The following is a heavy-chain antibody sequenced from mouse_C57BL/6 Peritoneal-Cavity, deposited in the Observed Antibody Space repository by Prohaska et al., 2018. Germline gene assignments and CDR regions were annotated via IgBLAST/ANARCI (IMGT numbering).Heavy chain of an antibody. Sequence: WVKQAPGKGLKWMGWINTYTGVPTYADDFKGRFSFSLETSASTAYLQFNNLKNEDTATYFCAKTAQAAWFAYWGQGTLVTVSA. J-gene: IGHJ3*01. V-gene: IGHV9-3*01. CDR2: INTYTGVP. D-gene: IGHD3-2*02. CDR3: AKTAQAAWFAY.